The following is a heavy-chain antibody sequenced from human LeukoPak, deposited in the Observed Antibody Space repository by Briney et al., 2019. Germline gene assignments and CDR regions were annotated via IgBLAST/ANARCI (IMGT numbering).Heavy chain of an antibody. J-gene: IGHJ6*02. D-gene: IGHD3-3*01. V-gene: IGHV3-23*01. Sequence: GGSLRLSCAASGFTFSSYAMSWVRQAPGKGLEWVSAISGSGGSTYYADSVKGRFTISRDNSKNTLYLQMNSLRAEDTAVYYCAKGPFHYDFWCYYGMDVWGQGTTVTVSS. CDR1: GFTFSSYA. CDR3: AKGPFHYDFWCYYGMDV. CDR2: ISGSGGST.